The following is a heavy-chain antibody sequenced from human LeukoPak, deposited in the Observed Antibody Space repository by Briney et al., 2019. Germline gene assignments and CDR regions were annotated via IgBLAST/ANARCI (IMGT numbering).Heavy chain of an antibody. J-gene: IGHJ4*02. Sequence: GGSLRLSCAASGFTFNTYWMHWVRQSPGKGLVWVSRINSDASSTTYADSVKGRFTISRDNAKNTVYLQMNSLRDEDTAVYYCTKGGTVGFDSWGQGTVVTVSS. CDR2: INSDASST. CDR1: GFTFNTYW. D-gene: IGHD1-1*01. V-gene: IGHV3-74*01. CDR3: TKGGTVGFDS.